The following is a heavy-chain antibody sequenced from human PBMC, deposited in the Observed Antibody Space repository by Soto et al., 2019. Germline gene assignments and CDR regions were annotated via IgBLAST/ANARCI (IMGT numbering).Heavy chain of an antibody. Sequence: QVQLVQSGAEVWKSGSSVKVSCKAAGGTFSDYALSWVRQAPGPGLELMGGIIPMFATTNYAQKFQGRVTITADDSATTAHMELRSLKSEDTAVYYCARGRGIGFSSTWNIYWYYNMDVWGQGTTVTVSS. CDR3: ARGRGIGFSSTWNIYWYYNMDV. D-gene: IGHD6-13*01. CDR1: GGTFSDYA. V-gene: IGHV1-69*01. CDR2: IIPMFATT. J-gene: IGHJ6*02.